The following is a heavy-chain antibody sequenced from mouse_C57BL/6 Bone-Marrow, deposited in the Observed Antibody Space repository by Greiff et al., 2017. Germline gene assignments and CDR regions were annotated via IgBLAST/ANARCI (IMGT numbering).Heavy chain of an antibody. CDR2: IDPANGNT. Sequence: VQLQQSVAELVRPGASVKLSCTASGFNIKNTYMHWVKQRPEQSLEWIGSIDPANGNTKYAPKFPGKATLTADKSSNTAYLQLSSLTSDDTAIYYCARPLNWALAMDYWGQGTSVTVSS. D-gene: IGHD4-1*02. CDR1: GFNIKNTY. CDR3: ARPLNWALAMDY. V-gene: IGHV14-3*01. J-gene: IGHJ4*01.